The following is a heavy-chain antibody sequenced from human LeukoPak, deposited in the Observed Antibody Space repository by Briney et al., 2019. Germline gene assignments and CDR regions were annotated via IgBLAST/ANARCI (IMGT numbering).Heavy chain of an antibody. CDR3: ARDFDEYGSGSYFPTDY. V-gene: IGHV4-59*12. D-gene: IGHD3-10*01. CDR1: GGSISSYY. J-gene: IGHJ4*02. CDR2: IYYSGST. Sequence: SETLSLTCTVSGGSISSYYWSWIRQPPGKGLEWIGYIYYSGSTNYNPSLKSRVTISVDTSKNQFSLKLSSVTAADTAVYYCARDFDEYGSGSYFPTDYWGQGTLVTVSS.